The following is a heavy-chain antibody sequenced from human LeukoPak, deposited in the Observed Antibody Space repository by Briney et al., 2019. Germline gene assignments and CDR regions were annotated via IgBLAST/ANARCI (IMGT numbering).Heavy chain of an antibody. CDR2: IWYDGSNK. CDR3: ARGDDSSGWTFDY. J-gene: IGHJ4*02. CDR1: GFTFSSYG. V-gene: IGHV3-33*01. D-gene: IGHD6-19*01. Sequence: GRSLRLSCAASGFTFSSYGMHWVRQAPGKWLEWVAVIWYDGSNKYYADSVKGRFTISRDNSKNTLYLQMNSLRAEDTAVYYCARGDDSSGWTFDYWGQGTLVTVSS.